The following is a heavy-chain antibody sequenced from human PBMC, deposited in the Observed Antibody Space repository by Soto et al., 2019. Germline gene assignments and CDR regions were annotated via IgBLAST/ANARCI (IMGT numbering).Heavy chain of an antibody. D-gene: IGHD2-21*01. V-gene: IGHV3-23*01. CDR1: VFTFNTYA. J-gene: IGHJ3*01. CDR3: AKDRQNFNSVWDPLDV. Sequence: GEPPRLSCAASVFTFNTYAMSWVPQAPGKGLEWVAGIGGGDTHYADSVMGRFIISRDDPKSMVSLQMNSLRVEDTAVYYCAKDRQNFNSVWDPLDVWGQGTLVTVSS. CDR2: IGGGDT.